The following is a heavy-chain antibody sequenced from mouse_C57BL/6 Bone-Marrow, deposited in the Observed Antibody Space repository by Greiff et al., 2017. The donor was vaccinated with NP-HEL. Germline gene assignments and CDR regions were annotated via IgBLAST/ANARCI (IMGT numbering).Heavy chain of an antibody. D-gene: IGHD2-5*01. V-gene: IGHV3-6*01. J-gene: IGHJ3*01. CDR1: GYSITSGYY. CDR3: ARSYYSNSFAY. CDR2: ISYDGSN. Sequence: EVHLVESGPGLVKPSQSLSLTCSVTGYSITSGYYWNWIRQFPGNKLEWMGYISYDGSNNYNPSLKNRISITRDTSKNQFFLKLNSVTTEDTATYYCARSYYSNSFAYWGQGTLVTVSA.